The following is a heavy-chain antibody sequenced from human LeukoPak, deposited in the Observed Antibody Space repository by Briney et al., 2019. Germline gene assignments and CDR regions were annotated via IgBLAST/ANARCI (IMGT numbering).Heavy chain of an antibody. V-gene: IGHV4-34*01. D-gene: IGHD2-15*01. CDR2: INHSGST. CDR3: ARAPNRIPLAPPDCSGGSCYSWWFDP. Sequence: SETLSLTCAVYGGSFSGYYWSWIRQPPGKGLEWIGEINHSGSTNYNPSLKSRVTISVDTSKNQFSLKLSSVTAAHTAVYYCARAPNRIPLAPPDCSGGSCYSWWFDPWGQGTLVTVSS. CDR1: GGSFSGYY. J-gene: IGHJ5*02.